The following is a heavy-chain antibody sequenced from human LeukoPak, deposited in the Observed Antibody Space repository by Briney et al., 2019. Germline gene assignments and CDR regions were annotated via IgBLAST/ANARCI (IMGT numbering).Heavy chain of an antibody. CDR3: ARAYCGGDCYADY. V-gene: IGHV3-11*01. D-gene: IGHD2-21*02. CDR1: GFTFSDYY. J-gene: IGHJ4*02. CDR2: ISSSGSTI. Sequence: GGSLRLSCAATGFTFSDYYMSWIRQAPGKGLEWVSYISSSGSTIYYADSVKGRFTISRDNAKNSLYLQMNSLRAEDTAVYYCARAYCGGDCYADYWGQGTLVTVSS.